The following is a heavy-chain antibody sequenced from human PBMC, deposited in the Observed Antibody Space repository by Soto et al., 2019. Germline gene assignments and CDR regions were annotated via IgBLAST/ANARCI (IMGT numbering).Heavy chain of an antibody. CDR1: GGSISSGGYS. CDR2: IYHSGST. CDR3: AAGGGLPRYY. V-gene: IGHV4-30-2*01. Sequence: QLQLQESGSGLVKPSQTLSLTCAVSGGSISSGGYSWSWIRQPPGKGLEWIGYIYHSGSTYYNPSLESRVTISVDRSQNQSSLKLSSVAAADTAVYYCAAGGGLPRYYWGQGTLVTVSS. D-gene: IGHD5-12*01. J-gene: IGHJ4*02.